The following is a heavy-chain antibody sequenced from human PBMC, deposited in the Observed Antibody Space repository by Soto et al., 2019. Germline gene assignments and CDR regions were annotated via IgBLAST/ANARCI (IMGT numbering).Heavy chain of an antibody. CDR2: ISSSSSTI. CDR3: AKSALEDFWSGYYLDY. Sequence: EVQLVESGGGLVQPGGSLRLSCAASGFTFSSYSMNWVRQAPGKGLEWVSYISSSSSTIYYADSVKGRFTISRDNAKNSLYLQMNSVRDEDTAVYYCAKSALEDFWSGYYLDYWGQGTLVTVSS. V-gene: IGHV3-48*02. D-gene: IGHD3-3*01. CDR1: GFTFSSYS. J-gene: IGHJ4*02.